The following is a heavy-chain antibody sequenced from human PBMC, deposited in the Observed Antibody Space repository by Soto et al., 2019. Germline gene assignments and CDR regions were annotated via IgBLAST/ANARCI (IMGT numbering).Heavy chain of an antibody. D-gene: IGHD6-13*01. CDR3: ATGGRGSSSWYHVYGY. Sequence: GASVKVSCKVSGYTLTELSMHWMRQAPGKGNEWMGGFDPEDGETIYAQKCQGRVTMTEDTSTDTAYRELSSLRSEDTAVYYCATGGRGSSSWYHVYGYWGQGTLVTVSS. CDR2: FDPEDGET. CDR1: GYTLTELS. J-gene: IGHJ4*02. V-gene: IGHV1-24*01.